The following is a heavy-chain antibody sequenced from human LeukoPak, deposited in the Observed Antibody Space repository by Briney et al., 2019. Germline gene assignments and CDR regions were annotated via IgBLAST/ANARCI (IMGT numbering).Heavy chain of an antibody. CDR2: IPHSGST. J-gene: IGHJ4*02. CDR1: GGSFSGYY. V-gene: IGHV4-34*01. CDR3: AYTGY. Sequence: PSETLSLTCTVSGGSFSGYYWNWIRQPPGKGLEWIGEIPHSGSTTYNPSLKSRVTISLDTSKKQFSLKLTSVTAADTAVYYCAYTGYWGQGTLVIVSS.